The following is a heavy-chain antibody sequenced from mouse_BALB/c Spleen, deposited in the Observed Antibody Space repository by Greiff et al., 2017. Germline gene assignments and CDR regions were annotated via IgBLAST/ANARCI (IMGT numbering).Heavy chain of an antibody. V-gene: IGHV3-8*02. Sequence: EVQLQESGPSLVKPSQTLSLTCSVTGDSFTSGYLNWIRKFPGNKLEYMGYISYSGSTYYNPSLKSRISITRDTSKNQYYLQLNSVTTEDTATYYCANHYGSSFLFAYWGQGTLVTVSA. CDR2: ISYSGST. D-gene: IGHD1-1*01. J-gene: IGHJ3*01. CDR1: GDSFTSGY. CDR3: ANHYGSSFLFAY.